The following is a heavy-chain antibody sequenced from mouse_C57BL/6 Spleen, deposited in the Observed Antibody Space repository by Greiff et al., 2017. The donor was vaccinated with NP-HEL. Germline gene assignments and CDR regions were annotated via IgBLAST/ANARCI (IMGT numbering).Heavy chain of an antibody. V-gene: IGHV7-3*01. Sequence: EVKVVESGGGLVQPGGSLSLSCAASGFTFTDYYMSWVRQPPGKALEWLGFIRNKANGYTTEYSASVKGRFTISRDNSQSILYLQMNALRAEDSATYYCARDGVHYAMDYWGQGTSVTVSS. CDR3: ARDGVHYAMDY. CDR1: GFTFTDYY. CDR2: IRNKANGYTT. J-gene: IGHJ4*01.